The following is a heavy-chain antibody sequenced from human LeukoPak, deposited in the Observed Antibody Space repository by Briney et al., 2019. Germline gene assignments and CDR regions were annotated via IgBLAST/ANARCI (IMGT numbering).Heavy chain of an antibody. CDR3: ARVGYDILTGAKHFDY. J-gene: IGHJ4*02. D-gene: IGHD3-9*01. CDR1: GYTFTSYG. Sequence: ASVKVSCKASGYTFTSYGISWVRQAPGQGLEWMGWISAYNGNTNYAQKLQGRVTMTTDTSTSTAYMELSRLRSDDTAVYYCARVGYDILTGAKHFDYWGQGTLVTVSS. V-gene: IGHV1-18*01. CDR2: ISAYNGNT.